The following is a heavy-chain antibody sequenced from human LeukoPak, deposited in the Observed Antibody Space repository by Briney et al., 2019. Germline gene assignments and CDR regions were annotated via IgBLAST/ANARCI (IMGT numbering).Heavy chain of an antibody. D-gene: IGHD2-21*01. V-gene: IGHV1-2*02. Sequence: ASVTVSCTASGYTFTDYNMHWVRQAPGQGLEWMGWINPKSGGTNYAPKFQGRVTMTRDTSISTAYMELRSLRSDDTAVYYCARSRLTSRQNISPFDYWGQGTLVTVSS. J-gene: IGHJ4*02. CDR2: INPKSGGT. CDR1: GYTFTDYN. CDR3: ARSRLTSRQNISPFDY.